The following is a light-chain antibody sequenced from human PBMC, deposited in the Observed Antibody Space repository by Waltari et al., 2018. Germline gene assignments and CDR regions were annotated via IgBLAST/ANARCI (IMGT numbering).Light chain of an antibody. CDR2: DAS. V-gene: IGKV1-33*01. J-gene: IGKJ3*01. CDR3: QHYDNLIGT. Sequence: QMPQSPSSLSASVGDTTTITCRATQDIKNHLNWYQQKPGKAPTLLIYDASTLEIGVPSRFSGSGSGTDFAFIISSLQPEDIATYYCQHYDNLIGTFGPGTKVEIK. CDR1: QDIKNH.